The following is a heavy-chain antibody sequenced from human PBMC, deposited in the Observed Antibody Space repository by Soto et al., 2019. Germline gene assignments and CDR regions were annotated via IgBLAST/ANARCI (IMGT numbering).Heavy chain of an antibody. CDR3: ARVKIQLWDYYYYGMDV. J-gene: IGHJ6*02. Sequence: ASVKVSCKASGYTFTGYYMHWVRQAPGPGLEWMGWINPNSGGTNYAQKFQGRVTMTRDTSISTAYMELSRLRSDDTAVYYCARVKIQLWDYYYYGMDVWGQGTTVTVSS. CDR1: GYTFTGYY. D-gene: IGHD5-18*01. CDR2: INPNSGGT. V-gene: IGHV1-2*02.